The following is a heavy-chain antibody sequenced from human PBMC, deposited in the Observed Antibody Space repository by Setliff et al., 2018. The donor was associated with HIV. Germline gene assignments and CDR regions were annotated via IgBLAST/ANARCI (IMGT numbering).Heavy chain of an antibody. Sequence: GASVKVSCKTVGFPFTGNYLHWVRQAPGQGLEWMGWIDPITGDTKYAQKFQGRVTMTRDTSITTAFLYLSRLTYDDTAVYYCATWYCSGGSCRGFAPWGQGTLVTVSS. CDR3: ATWYCSGGSCRGFAP. CDR2: IDPITGDT. J-gene: IGHJ5*02. V-gene: IGHV1-2*02. CDR1: GFPFTGNY. D-gene: IGHD2-15*01.